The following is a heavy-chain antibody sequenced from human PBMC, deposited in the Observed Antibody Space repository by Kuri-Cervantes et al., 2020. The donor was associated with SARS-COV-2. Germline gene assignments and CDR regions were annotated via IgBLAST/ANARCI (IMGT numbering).Heavy chain of an antibody. Sequence: GGSLRLSCAASGFTFSSYSMNWVRQAPGKGLEWVLSISSSSSYIYYADSVKGRFTISRDNAKNTLYLQMNSLRAEDTAVYYCARIDYSISIDYWGQGTLVTVSS. CDR1: GFTFSSYS. D-gene: IGHD4-11*01. CDR3: ARIDYSISIDY. J-gene: IGHJ4*02. CDR2: ISSSSSYI. V-gene: IGHV3-21*01.